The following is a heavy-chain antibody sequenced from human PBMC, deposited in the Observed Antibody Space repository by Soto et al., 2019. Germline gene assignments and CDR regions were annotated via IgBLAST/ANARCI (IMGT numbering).Heavy chain of an antibody. J-gene: IGHJ4*02. D-gene: IGHD3-22*01. CDR3: MLGSGWKDFDY. V-gene: IGHV4-39*01. Sequence: SETLSLTCTVSGGSISTSSFYWAWVRQPPGKGLEWIGSIYYTGSTYYNPSLKSRVTISVDTSKNQFSLKLRSVTAADTAVYYCMLGSGWKDFDYWGQGTLVTVSS. CDR1: GGSISTSSFY. CDR2: IYYTGST.